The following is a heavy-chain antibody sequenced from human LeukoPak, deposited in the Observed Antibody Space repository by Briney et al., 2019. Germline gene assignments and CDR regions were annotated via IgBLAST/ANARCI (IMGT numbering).Heavy chain of an antibody. Sequence: KPSEPLSLTCTVSGGSISSYYWSWIRQPPGKGLEWIGYIYYSGSTNYNPSLKSRVTISLDTSKNQFSLRLGSVTAADTAVYYCARESLESSLHYWGQGTLVTVSS. J-gene: IGHJ4*02. V-gene: IGHV4-59*01. D-gene: IGHD3-3*01. CDR3: ARESLESSLHY. CDR1: GGSISSYY. CDR2: IYYSGST.